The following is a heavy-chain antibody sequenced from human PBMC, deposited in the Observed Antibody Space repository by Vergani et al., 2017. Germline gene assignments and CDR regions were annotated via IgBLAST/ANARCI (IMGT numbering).Heavy chain of an antibody. CDR3: ARVTRFSXPHNYYYYYYMDV. CDR1: GGSFSAYH. J-gene: IGHJ6*03. Sequence: QVQVQQWGAGLLKPSETLALTCAVYGGSFSAYHWTWIRQSPGKGLEWIGDINHSGSTNYNPSLKSRVTISLDTSKRQFSLKLRSVTAADTAVYYCARVTRFSXPHNYYYYYYMDVWGRGTTVTVSS. CDR2: INHSGST. V-gene: IGHV4-34*01. D-gene: IGHD1/OR15-1a*01.